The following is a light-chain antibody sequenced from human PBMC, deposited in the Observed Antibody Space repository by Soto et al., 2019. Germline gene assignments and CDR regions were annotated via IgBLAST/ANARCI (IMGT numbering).Light chain of an antibody. V-gene: IGKV1-39*01. CDR2: AAV. Sequence: DIQMTQSPSSLSASVGDRITIACRASQGISVYLNWFQKKPGEAPKLLIHAAVNLQSGAPSRFSGSGSGTDFTLTIRSLPAEDFATYYCQQSYSIPITFGQGTRLEIK. J-gene: IGKJ5*01. CDR1: QGISVY. CDR3: QQSYSIPIT.